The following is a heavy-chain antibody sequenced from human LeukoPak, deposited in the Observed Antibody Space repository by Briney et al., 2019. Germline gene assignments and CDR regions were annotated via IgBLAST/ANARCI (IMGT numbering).Heavy chain of an antibody. CDR3: ARLSSGVHPDY. V-gene: IGHV4-39*01. CDR2: FYYSGIT. CDR1: GGSISSSSHYY. J-gene: IGHJ4*02. D-gene: IGHD3-10*01. Sequence: SETLSLTCTVSGGSISSSSHYYWGWIRQPPWKGLEWIATFYYSGITYYNPSLRSRVTMSVDTSKNQFSLKVSSVTAADTAVYYCARLSSGVHPDYWGQGTLVTVSS.